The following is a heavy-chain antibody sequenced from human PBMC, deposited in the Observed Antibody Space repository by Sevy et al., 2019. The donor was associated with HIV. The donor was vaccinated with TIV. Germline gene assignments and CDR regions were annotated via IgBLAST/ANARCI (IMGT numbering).Heavy chain of an antibody. CDR2: ISYDGSNK. J-gene: IGHJ4*02. CDR3: ARDQGAVVIVAATVFEY. D-gene: IGHD2-15*01. V-gene: IGHV3-30*04. Sequence: GGSLRLSCAASGFTFSSYAMHWVRQAPGKGLEWVAVISYDGSNKYYADSVKGRFTISRDNSKNTLYLEMNSLRTEDTAVYYCARDQGAVVIVAATVFEYWGQGTLVTVSS. CDR1: GFTFSSYA.